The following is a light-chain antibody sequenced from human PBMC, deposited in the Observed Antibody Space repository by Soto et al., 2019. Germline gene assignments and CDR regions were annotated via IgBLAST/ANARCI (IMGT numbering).Light chain of an antibody. J-gene: IGKJ1*01. Sequence: DIVMTQSPATLSVSPGERVTLSCRASEGISNTLAWYQHKPGQAHRLIISAAYAGATGIPARFSGSGFGTEFTLTIKSLQSEDVAVYYCQQYNDWPPWTFGQGTKVDIK. CDR1: EGISNT. V-gene: IGKV3-15*01. CDR2: AAY. CDR3: QQYNDWPPWT.